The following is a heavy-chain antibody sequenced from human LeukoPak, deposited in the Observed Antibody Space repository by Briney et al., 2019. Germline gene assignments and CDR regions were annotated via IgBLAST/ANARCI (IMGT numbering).Heavy chain of an antibody. J-gene: IGHJ4*02. Sequence: PSETLSLTCAVYGGSFSGFYWSWIRQPPMKGLEWFGEINHSGSTNYNTSLKSRVTISVDTSKKQFSLKLTSVTAADTAVYYCARGAGDYARYYFDDWGQGTLVTVSS. D-gene: IGHD4-17*01. V-gene: IGHV4-34*01. CDR2: INHSGST. CDR1: GGSFSGFY. CDR3: ARGAGDYARYYFDD.